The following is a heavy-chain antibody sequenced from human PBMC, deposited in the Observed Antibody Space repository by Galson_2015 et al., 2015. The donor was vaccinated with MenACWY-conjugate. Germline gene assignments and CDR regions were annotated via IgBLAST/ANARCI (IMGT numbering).Heavy chain of an antibody. Sequence: SLRLSCAASGFIFSSYGMHWVRQAPGKGLEWVAVIWYDGSNKYYADSVKGRFTISRDKSKNTLTLQMNSLRAEDTAVYYCARESRVYSYSYARVAFDVWGQGTMVTVSS. CDR3: ARESRVYSYSYARVAFDV. V-gene: IGHV3-33*01. CDR2: IWYDGSNK. J-gene: IGHJ3*01. D-gene: IGHD5-18*01. CDR1: GFIFSSYG.